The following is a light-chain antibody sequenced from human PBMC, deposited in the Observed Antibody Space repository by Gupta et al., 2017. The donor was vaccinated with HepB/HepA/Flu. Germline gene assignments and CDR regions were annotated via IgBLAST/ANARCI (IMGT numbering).Light chain of an antibody. CDR2: RND. CDR3: AVWDDSLSGFL. Sequence: SVVTQPPSASGTPGQTVTISCSGSRSNIGSNYVDWYRQVPGAAPEVLIHRNDQRPSGVPDRVSGSKSGTSASLAISGLRSDDEADYYCAVWDDSLSGFLFGGGTKLTVL. J-gene: IGLJ2*01. V-gene: IGLV1-47*01. CDR1: RSNIGSNY.